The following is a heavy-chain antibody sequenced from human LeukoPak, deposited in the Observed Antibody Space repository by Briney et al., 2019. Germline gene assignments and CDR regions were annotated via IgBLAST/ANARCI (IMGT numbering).Heavy chain of an antibody. V-gene: IGHV3-74*01. CDR3: VRDRPVAGIDY. CDR1: GFTFSRYW. D-gene: IGHD6-19*01. J-gene: IGHJ4*02. CDR2: INSDGSIT. Sequence: GGSLRLSCVASGFTFSRYWMHWVRQAPAKGLVWVSRINSDGSITTYADSVKGRFTVSRDNAKNTLYLQMTSLRAEDTAVYYCVRDRPVAGIDYWGQGTLVTVSS.